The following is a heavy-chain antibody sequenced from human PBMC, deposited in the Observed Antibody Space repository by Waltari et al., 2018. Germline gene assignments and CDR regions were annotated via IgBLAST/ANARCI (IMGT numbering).Heavy chain of an antibody. CDR3: ARRWEPLDY. D-gene: IGHD1-26*01. Sequence: QVQLVQSGAEVKKPGASVKVSCKVSGYTLTELSMHWVRQAPGQGLEWMGWMNPNSGNTGYAQKCQGRVTMTRNTSISTAYMELSSLRSEDTAVYYCARRWEPLDYWGQGTLVTVSS. CDR2: MNPNSGNT. J-gene: IGHJ4*02. V-gene: IGHV1-8*01. CDR1: GYTLTELS.